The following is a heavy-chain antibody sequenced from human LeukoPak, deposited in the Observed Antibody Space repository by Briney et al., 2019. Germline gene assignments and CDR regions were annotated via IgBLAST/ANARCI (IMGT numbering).Heavy chain of an antibody. V-gene: IGHV3-43*02. J-gene: IGHJ2*01. Sequence: GGSLRLSCAASGFTFSSYAMHWVRQAPGKGLEWVSLISGDGGSTYYADSVKGRFTISRDNSKDSLYLQMNSLRTEDTALYYCAKDYGSGYYGYWYFDLWGRGTLVTVSS. CDR2: ISGDGGST. CDR1: GFTFSSYA. CDR3: AKDYGSGYYGYWYFDL. D-gene: IGHD3-3*01.